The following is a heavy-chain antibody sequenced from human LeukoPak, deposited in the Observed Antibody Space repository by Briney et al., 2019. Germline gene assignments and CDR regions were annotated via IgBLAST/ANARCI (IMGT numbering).Heavy chain of an antibody. CDR2: IIPIFGTA. J-gene: IGHJ6*03. D-gene: IGHD3-9*01. Sequence: GASVKLSCKASGGTFSSYAISWVRQAPGQGLEWMGGIIPIFGTANYAQKFQGRVTITTDESTSTAYMELSSLRSEDTAVYYCARAYYDILTGPQGNYYYMDVWGKGTTVTVSS. CDR3: ARAYYDILTGPQGNYYYMDV. V-gene: IGHV1-69*05. CDR1: GGTFSSYA.